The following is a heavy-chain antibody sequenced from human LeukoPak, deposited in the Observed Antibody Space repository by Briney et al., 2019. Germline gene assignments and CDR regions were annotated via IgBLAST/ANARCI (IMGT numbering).Heavy chain of an antibody. D-gene: IGHD1-1*01. J-gene: IGHJ5*02. CDR2: IYTSGST. CDR1: GGSISSGSYY. CDR3: ARTVQLERRWFDP. V-gene: IGHV4-61*02. Sequence: SETLSLTCTVSGGSISSGSYYWSWIRQPAGKGLEWIGRIYTSGSTNYNPSLKSRVTISVDTSKNQFSLKLSSVTAADTAVYYCARTVQLERRWFDPWGQGTLVTVSS.